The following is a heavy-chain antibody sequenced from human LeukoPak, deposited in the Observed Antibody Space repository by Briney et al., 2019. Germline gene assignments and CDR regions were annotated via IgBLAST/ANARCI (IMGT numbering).Heavy chain of an antibody. J-gene: IGHJ5*02. Sequence: GGSLRLSCAASGFTFDNSAMNWVRQAPGKGLEWVSGISGSAVSTFYADSVKGRFTISRDNSKNTLYLQMNSLRVEDTAVYYCAKDAHDYSNYGWFDLWGHGTLVTVSS. CDR1: GFTFDNSA. V-gene: IGHV3-23*01. CDR3: AKDAHDYSNYGWFDL. CDR2: ISGSAVST. D-gene: IGHD4-11*01.